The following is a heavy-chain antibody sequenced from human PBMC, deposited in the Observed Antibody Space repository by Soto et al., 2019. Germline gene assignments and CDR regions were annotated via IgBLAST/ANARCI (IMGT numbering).Heavy chain of an antibody. CDR3: ARVPLTTYFDL. CDR1: GGSVSGGSYC. D-gene: IGHD3-9*01. Sequence: QVQLQESGPGLVKPSETLSLTCTVSGGSVSGGSYCWRWIRPPPGKGLEGIGYAYNSGSTTYNPSLKSRGTISVDASKNQCSLGLSSVTAADTAVYYCARVPLTTYFDLWGRGTLVTVSS. V-gene: IGHV4-61*01. J-gene: IGHJ2*01. CDR2: AYNSGST.